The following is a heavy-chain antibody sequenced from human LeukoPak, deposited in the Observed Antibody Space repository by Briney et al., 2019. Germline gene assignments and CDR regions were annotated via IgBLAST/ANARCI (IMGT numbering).Heavy chain of an antibody. Sequence: ASVKVSCKASGFTFTSSAVQWVRQARGQRLEWIGWILVGSGNTNYAQKFQERVTITRDMSTSTAYMELSSLRSEDTAVYYCAADGRDYGDYVVAFDIWGQGTMVTVSS. CDR1: GFTFTSSA. CDR2: ILVGSGNT. J-gene: IGHJ3*02. CDR3: AADGRDYGDYVVAFDI. V-gene: IGHV1-58*01. D-gene: IGHD4-17*01.